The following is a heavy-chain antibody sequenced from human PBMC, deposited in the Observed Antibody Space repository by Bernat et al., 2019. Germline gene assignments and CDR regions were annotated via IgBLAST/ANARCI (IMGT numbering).Heavy chain of an antibody. Sequence: QVQLQESGPGLVKPSETLSLTCTVSGGSISSYYWSWIRQHPGKGLEWIGYIYYSGSTYYNPSLKSRVTISVDTSKNQFSLKLSSVTAAETAVDYCARSVNAARPIYWGQGTLVTVSS. CDR1: GGSISSYY. J-gene: IGHJ4*02. V-gene: IGHV4-59*06. CDR2: IYYSGST. D-gene: IGHD6-6*01. CDR3: ARSVNAARPIY.